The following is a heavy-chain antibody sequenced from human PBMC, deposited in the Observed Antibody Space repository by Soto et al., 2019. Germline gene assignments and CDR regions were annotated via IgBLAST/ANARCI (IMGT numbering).Heavy chain of an antibody. V-gene: IGHV1-18*01. CDR1: GYSFSFYG. CDR2: INASNGNT. CDR3: TRALGSPWIQLKFDS. Sequence: GASVKVSCTASGYSFSFYGINWVRQAPGQGLEWMGWINASNGNTNFAQKFEDRVTITRDTSANTVYMELSSLRSEDTAMYYCTRALGSPWIQLKFDSWGQGTLVTVSS. J-gene: IGHJ4*02. D-gene: IGHD2-2*03.